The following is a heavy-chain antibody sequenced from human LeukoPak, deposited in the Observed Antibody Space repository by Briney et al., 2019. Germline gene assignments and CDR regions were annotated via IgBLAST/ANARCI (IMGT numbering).Heavy chain of an antibody. CDR1: GITFSTYT. CDR2: IGPSGTNT. D-gene: IGHD3-9*01. J-gene: IGHJ4*02. CDR3: ARDYDILTVFDY. V-gene: IGHV3-21*01. Sequence: GGSLRLSCVVSGITFSTYTMNWVRQAPGKGLEWVSSIGPSGTNTHYADSVKGRFTISRDNARNSLFLQMNSLRAEDTAVYYCARDYDILTVFDYWGQGTLVTVSS.